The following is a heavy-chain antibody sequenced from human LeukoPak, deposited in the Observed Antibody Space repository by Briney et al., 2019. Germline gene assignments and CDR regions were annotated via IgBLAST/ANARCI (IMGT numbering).Heavy chain of an antibody. CDR3: ARDREVVYAKAQMDV. D-gene: IGHD2-8*01. CDR2: IYIDANT. J-gene: IGHJ6*04. CDR1: GFTVSTNH. V-gene: IGHV3-53*01. Sequence: GGSLRLSCAVSGFTVSTNHMSWVRQAPGKGLEWVSVIYIDANTYYADSVKGRFTISRDNSKNTVFLQMNSLRVEDTAVYYCARDREVVYAKAQMDVWGKGTTVTVSS.